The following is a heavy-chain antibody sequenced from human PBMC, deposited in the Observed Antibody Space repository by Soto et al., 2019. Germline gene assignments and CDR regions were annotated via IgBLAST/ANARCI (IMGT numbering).Heavy chain of an antibody. Sequence: GASVKVSFAASRFTFSTYAMSWVRQAPGKGLEWVSGISGGGGDTSYADSVRGRFTCSRDNSKNTLYLQMNSLRAEDTALYYCAKSLFGGPDIWGQGTMVTVSS. CDR2: ISGGGGDT. CDR1: RFTFSTYA. J-gene: IGHJ3*02. D-gene: IGHD2-15*01. CDR3: AKSLFGGPDI. V-gene: IGHV3-23*01.